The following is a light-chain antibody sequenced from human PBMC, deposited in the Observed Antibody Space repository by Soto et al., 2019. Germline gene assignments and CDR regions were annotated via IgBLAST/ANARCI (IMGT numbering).Light chain of an antibody. V-gene: IGLV2-14*01. CDR2: EVS. CDR1: SSDVGGYNY. Sequence: QSVLTQPASVSGSPGQSITISCTGTSSDVGGYNYVSWYQQHPGKAPKLMIYEVSNRPSGVSNRFSGSKSDNTVSLTISGLQAEDEADYYCSSYTSFSTYVFGTGTKVTVL. CDR3: SSYTSFSTYV. J-gene: IGLJ1*01.